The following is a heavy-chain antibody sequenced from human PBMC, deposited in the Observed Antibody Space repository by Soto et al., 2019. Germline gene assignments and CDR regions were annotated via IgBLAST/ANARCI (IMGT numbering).Heavy chain of an antibody. CDR3: ARKGPPSRAHNPPGGFEQ. V-gene: IGHV4-39*01. CDR1: GGSLRSRSNY. CDR2: VYSTGGT. D-gene: IGHD1-1*01. Sequence: QLQLQESGPGLVKPSEALSLTCTVSGGSLRSRSNYWGWVRRPPGKGLEWIGSVYSTGGTYYNQSSRSRVAISIDVSRNQVSRHVRLFTAADTAVYYCARKGPPSRAHNPPGGFEQWVQGTLVSVSS. J-gene: IGHJ1*01.